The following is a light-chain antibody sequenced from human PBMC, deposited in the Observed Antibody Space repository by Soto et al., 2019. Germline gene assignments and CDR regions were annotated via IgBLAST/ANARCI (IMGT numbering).Light chain of an antibody. CDR2: AAS. V-gene: IGKV1-39*01. CDR3: HQRQYWPPIT. CDR1: QTISDY. J-gene: IGKJ5*01. Sequence: DIQMTQSPSSLSASVGDRVTITCRTSQTISDYLNWYQHKPGKAPKLLISAASSLQSGVPSRFSGSGSGTDFTLTISSLEPEDFAVYYCHQRQYWPPITFGQGTRLEIK.